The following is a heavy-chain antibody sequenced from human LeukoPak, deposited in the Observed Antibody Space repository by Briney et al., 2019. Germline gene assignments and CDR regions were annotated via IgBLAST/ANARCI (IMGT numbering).Heavy chain of an antibody. J-gene: IGHJ4*02. V-gene: IGHV1-69*13. CDR1: GGTFSSYA. CDR3: AGPKGYCSSTSCYHFDY. Sequence: ASVKVSCKASGGTFSSYAISWVRQAPGQGLEWMGGIIPIFGTANYAQKFQGRVTITADESTSTAYMELSSLRSEDTAVYYCAGPKGYCSSTSCYHFDYWGQGTLVTVSS. D-gene: IGHD2-2*01. CDR2: IIPIFGTA.